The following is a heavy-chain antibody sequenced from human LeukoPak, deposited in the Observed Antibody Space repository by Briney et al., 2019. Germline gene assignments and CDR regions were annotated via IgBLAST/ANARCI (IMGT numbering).Heavy chain of an antibody. CDR3: ARSITMIVVVIIDYFDY. Sequence: SETLSLTCTVSGGSISSSSYYWGWIRQPPGKGLEWIGSIYYSGSTYYNPSLKSRVTISVDTSKNQFSLKLSSVTAADTAVYYCARSITMIVVVIIDYFDYWGQGTLVTVSS. D-gene: IGHD3-22*01. V-gene: IGHV4-39*07. CDR1: GGSISSSSYY. J-gene: IGHJ4*02. CDR2: IYYSGST.